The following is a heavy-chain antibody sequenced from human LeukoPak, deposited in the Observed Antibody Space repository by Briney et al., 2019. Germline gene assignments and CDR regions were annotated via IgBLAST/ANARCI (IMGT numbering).Heavy chain of an antibody. CDR3: ARGSYYYGSGWAAFDI. V-gene: IGHV1-69*05. J-gene: IGHJ3*02. Sequence: ASVKVSCKASGGTFSSYAISWVRQAPGQGLEWMGGIIPIFGTANYAQKFQGRVTITTDESTSTAYMELSSLRSEDTAVYYCARGSYYYGSGWAAFDIWGQGTMVTVSS. D-gene: IGHD3-10*01. CDR1: GGTFSSYA. CDR2: IIPIFGTA.